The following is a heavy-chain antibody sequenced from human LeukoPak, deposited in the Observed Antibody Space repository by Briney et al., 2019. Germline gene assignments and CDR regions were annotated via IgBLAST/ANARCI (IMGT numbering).Heavy chain of an antibody. D-gene: IGHD6-13*01. J-gene: IGHJ4*02. CDR3: AKDDSLIAAAGPDFDY. CDR1: GFTFSSYA. V-gene: IGHV3-23*01. Sequence: GGSLRLSCAASGFTFSSYAMSWVRQAPGKGLEWVSAISGSGGSTYYAASVKGRFTISRDNSKNTLYLQMNSLRAEDTAVYYCAKDDSLIAAAGPDFDYWGQGTLVTVSS. CDR2: ISGSGGST.